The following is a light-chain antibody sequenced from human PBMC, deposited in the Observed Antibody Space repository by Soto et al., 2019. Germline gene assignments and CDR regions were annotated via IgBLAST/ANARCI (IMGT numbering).Light chain of an antibody. CDR1: QSVSSY. J-gene: IGKJ2*01. CDR2: DAS. CDR3: HHRSNWPRT. V-gene: IGKV3-11*01. Sequence: EIVLTQSPATLSLSPEERATLSCRTSQSVSSYLAWYQQKPGQAPRLLIYDASNRATGIPARFSGSGSGTDFTLTISSLEPEDFALYYCHHRSNWPRTFGQGTKLEIK.